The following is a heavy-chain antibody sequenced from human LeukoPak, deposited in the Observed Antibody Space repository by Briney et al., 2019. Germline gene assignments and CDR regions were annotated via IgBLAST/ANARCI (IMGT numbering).Heavy chain of an antibody. CDR3: ARGAWIQLWLPTTD. V-gene: IGHV3-23*01. CDR2: ISGSGDST. CDR1: GFTFSTYA. Sequence: GGSLRLSCAASGFTFSTYAVNWVRQAPGKGLEWVSTISGSGDSTYYADSVKGRFTISRDNSKNTLYLQMNSLRAEDTAVYYCARGAWIQLWLPTTDWGQGTLVTVSS. J-gene: IGHJ4*02. D-gene: IGHD5-18*01.